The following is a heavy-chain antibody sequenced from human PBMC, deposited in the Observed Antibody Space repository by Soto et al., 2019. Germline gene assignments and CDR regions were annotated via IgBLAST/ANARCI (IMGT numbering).Heavy chain of an antibody. Sequence: SETLSLTCAVYGGSFSGYYWSWIRQPPGKGLEWIGEINHSGSTNYNPSLKSRVTISVDTSKNQFSLKLSSVTAADTAVYYCASRIAAADPTSYYFDYWGQGTLVTVSS. CDR1: GGSFSGYY. D-gene: IGHD6-13*01. J-gene: IGHJ4*02. V-gene: IGHV4-34*01. CDR2: INHSGST. CDR3: ASRIAAADPTSYYFDY.